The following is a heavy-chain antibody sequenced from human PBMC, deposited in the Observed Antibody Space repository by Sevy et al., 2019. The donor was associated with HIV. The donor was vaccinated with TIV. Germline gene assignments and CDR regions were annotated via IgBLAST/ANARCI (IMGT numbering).Heavy chain of an antibody. CDR1: GFTFSSYA. V-gene: IGHV3-30-3*01. CDR2: ISYDGSNK. CDR3: ARGGYYDFWSGYYKVWGMDY. J-gene: IGHJ4*02. D-gene: IGHD3-3*01. Sequence: GGSLRLSCAASGFTFSSYAMHWVRQAPGKGLEWVAVISYDGSNKYYADSVKGRFTISRDNSKNTLYLQMNSLRAEDTAVYYCARGGYYDFWSGYYKVWGMDYWGQGTLVTVSS.